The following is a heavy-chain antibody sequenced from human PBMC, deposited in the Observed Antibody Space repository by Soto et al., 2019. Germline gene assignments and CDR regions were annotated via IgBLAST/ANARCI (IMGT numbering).Heavy chain of an antibody. V-gene: IGHV1-46*01. D-gene: IGHD2-21*02. J-gene: IGHJ4*02. CDR3: ARWGHVVVVTAAFDY. Sequence: QVQLMQSGAEVKKPGASVKVSCKEPGNTFTNYNIHWVRMAPGQGLERMGTINPRGGNTTYAQKFLGRVTMTRDTSTSTLYMELTSLRSEDTAVYYCARWGHVVVVTAAFDYWGQGTLVTVSS. CDR2: INPRGGNT. CDR1: GNTFTNYN.